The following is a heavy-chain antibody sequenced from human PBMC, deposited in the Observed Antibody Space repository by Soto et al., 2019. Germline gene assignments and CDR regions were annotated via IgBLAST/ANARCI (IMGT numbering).Heavy chain of an antibody. V-gene: IGHV4-30-2*01. CDR3: ARDRIVVVPAAMKPYYYYGMDV. CDR1: GGSTSNGGYY. J-gene: IGHJ6*02. CDR2: IYHTGYT. Sequence: PSETLSLTCTVSGGSTSNGGYYCTLIRQPPEKGLEWIGYIYHTGYTYYNPSLKSRVTISVDKSKNQFSLKLSSVTAADTAVYYCARDRIVVVPAAMKPYYYYGMDVWGQGTTVTAP. D-gene: IGHD2-2*01.